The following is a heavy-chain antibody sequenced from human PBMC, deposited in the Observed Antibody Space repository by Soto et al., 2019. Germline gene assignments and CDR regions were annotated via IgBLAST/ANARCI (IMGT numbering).Heavy chain of an antibody. CDR2: IYYSGST. CDR1: GGTISSWY. Sequence: PSETLSLTCTVSGGTISSWYWSWIRQPPGKGLEWIGYIYYSGSTNCNPSLKSRVTISVDKSKNQFSLKLSSVTAADTAVYYCARGGAIVVVTATDAFDIWGQGTMVTVSS. J-gene: IGHJ3*02. D-gene: IGHD2-21*02. CDR3: ARGGAIVVVTATDAFDI. V-gene: IGHV4-59*12.